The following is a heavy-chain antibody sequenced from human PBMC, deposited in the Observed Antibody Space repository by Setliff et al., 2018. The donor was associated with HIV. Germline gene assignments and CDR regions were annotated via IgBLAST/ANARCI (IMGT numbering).Heavy chain of an antibody. J-gene: IGHJ4*02. V-gene: IGHV4-61*02. CDR3: ARGSYFYYFDY. D-gene: IGHD3-10*01. CDR1: GGSISSGTYY. CDR2: IYTSGST. Sequence: PSETLSLTCTVSGGSISSGTYYWSWIRQPAGKGLEWIGRIYTSGSTNYNPSLKSRVTISVDTSKNQLSLKLSSVTAADAAVYYCARGSYFYYFDYWGQGTLVTVSS.